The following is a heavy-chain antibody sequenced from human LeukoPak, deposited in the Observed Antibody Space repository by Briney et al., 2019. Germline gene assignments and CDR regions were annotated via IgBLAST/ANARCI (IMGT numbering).Heavy chain of an antibody. CDR2: IYHSGST. CDR3: ASPLEY. V-gene: IGHV4-38-2*01. Sequence: KSSETLSLTCAVSGYSISSGYYWGWIRQPPVKGLEWIGSIYHSGSTYYNPSLKSRVTISVDTSKNQFSLKLSSVTAADTAVYYCASPLEYWGQGTLVTVSS. CDR1: GYSISSGYY. J-gene: IGHJ4*02.